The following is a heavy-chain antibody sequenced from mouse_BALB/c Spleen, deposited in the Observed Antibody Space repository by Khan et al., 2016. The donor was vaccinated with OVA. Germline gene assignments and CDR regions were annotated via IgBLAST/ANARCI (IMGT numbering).Heavy chain of an antibody. CDR1: GYAFTDYL. D-gene: IGHD3-2*02. J-gene: IGHJ3*01. Sequence: QVRLQQSGAEMVRPGTSVKVSCKASGYAFTDYLIEWLKQRPGQGLEWIGMINPGSGDIIYNEKFKDKATLTTDKSSSTAYMRLTSLTSADSAVYFCSRSGYGFGAYWGPGTLVTVSA. V-gene: IGHV1-54*03. CDR3: SRSGYGFGAY. CDR2: INPGSGDI.